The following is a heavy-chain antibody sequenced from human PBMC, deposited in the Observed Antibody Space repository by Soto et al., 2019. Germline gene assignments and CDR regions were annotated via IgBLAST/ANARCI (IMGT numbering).Heavy chain of an antibody. CDR1: GGSFSGYY. D-gene: IGHD3-10*01. Sequence: PSETLSLTCAVYGGSFSGYYWSWIRQPPGKGLEWIGEINHSGSTNYNPSLKSRVTISVDTSKNQFSLKLSAVIAADTAMYYCARYSYGSDYYFDYWGQGTLVTVSS. V-gene: IGHV4-34*01. CDR2: INHSGST. CDR3: ARYSYGSDYYFDY. J-gene: IGHJ4*02.